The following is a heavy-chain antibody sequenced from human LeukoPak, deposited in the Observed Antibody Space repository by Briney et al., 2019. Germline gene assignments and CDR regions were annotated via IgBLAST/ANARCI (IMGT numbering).Heavy chain of an antibody. D-gene: IGHD3-22*01. CDR1: GYTFTSYD. CDR3: SVSKNYYHRNRYYPFED. Sequence: ASVKVSCMASGYTFTSYDIKWVRQAPGQGLEWTGWMNPHIVNTDYAQKSQPRDTMTSDTSLSTAYMELSTLTSEDRALDYVSVSKNYYHRNRYYPFEDWGQGTLVTVSS. J-gene: IGHJ4*02. CDR2: MNPHIVNT. V-gene: IGHV1-8*01.